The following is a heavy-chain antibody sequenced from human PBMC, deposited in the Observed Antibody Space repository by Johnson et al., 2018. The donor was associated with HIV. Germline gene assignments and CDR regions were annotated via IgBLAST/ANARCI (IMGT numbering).Heavy chain of an antibody. Sequence: VLLVESGGGVVQPGGSLKLSCAASGFSLSSFGMHWVRQAPDKGLEWVAFIWYDGGKKYYADSVKGRIPISRDNYKNTLFLQMDSLIADDTAVYYCARDGVSGSYYDAFDLWGQGTMVTVSS. CDR3: ARDGVSGSYYDAFDL. CDR2: IWYDGGKK. D-gene: IGHD1-26*01. V-gene: IGHV3-30*02. CDR1: GFSLSSFG. J-gene: IGHJ3*01.